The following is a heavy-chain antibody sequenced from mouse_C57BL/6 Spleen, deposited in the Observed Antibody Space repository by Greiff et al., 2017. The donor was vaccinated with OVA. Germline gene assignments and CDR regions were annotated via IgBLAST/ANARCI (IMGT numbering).Heavy chain of an antibody. CDR3: ARKGYDNGSRNWYIDV. CDR2: INPSNGGT. J-gene: IGHJ1*03. V-gene: IGHV1-53*01. Sequence: QVQLQQPGPELVKPGASVKMSCKASGYTFTSYWMHWVKQRPGPGLEWIGNINPSNGGTNYNEKFKSKATLTVDKSSSKAYMQLSSLHSEDSACYYCARKGYDNGSRNWYIDVWGTGTTGTVSS. D-gene: IGHD1-1*01. CDR1: GYTFTSYW.